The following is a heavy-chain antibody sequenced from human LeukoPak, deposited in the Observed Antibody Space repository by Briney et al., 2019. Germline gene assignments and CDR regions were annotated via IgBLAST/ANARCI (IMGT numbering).Heavy chain of an antibody. CDR1: GVSISSYY. CDR3: ARGVVVRGAYYYSMDV. CDR2: IYYNGST. Sequence: SETLSLTCTVSGVSISSYYWSWVRQPPGKGLEWLGYIYYNGSTNYNPSLKSRVTISVDTSKNQFSLKLSSVTAADTAVYYCARGVVVRGAYYYSMDVWGKGTTVTVSS. J-gene: IGHJ6*04. D-gene: IGHD3-10*01. V-gene: IGHV4-59*01.